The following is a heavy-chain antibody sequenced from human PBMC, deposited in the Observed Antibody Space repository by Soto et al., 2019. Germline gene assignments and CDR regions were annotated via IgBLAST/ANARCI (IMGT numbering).Heavy chain of an antibody. CDR1: GGSISSSNW. J-gene: IGHJ6*02. CDR2: IYHSGST. D-gene: IGHD6-19*01. Sequence: TSETLSLTCAVSGGSISSSNWWSWVRQPPGKGLEWIGEIYHSGSTNYNPSLKSRVTISVDKSKNQFSLKLSSVTAADTAVYYCARVAPGPPPQWPRYYYYYYGMDVWGQGTTVTVSS. CDR3: ARVAPGPPPQWPRYYYYYYGMDV. V-gene: IGHV4-4*02.